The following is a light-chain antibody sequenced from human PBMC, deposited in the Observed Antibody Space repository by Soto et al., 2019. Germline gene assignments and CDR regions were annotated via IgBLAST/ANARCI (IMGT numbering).Light chain of an antibody. CDR2: GIS. CDR1: QSVSSNY. CDR3: QQYGNSRT. J-gene: IGKJ1*01. Sequence: EIVLTQSPGTLSLSPGERATLSCRASQSVSSNYLAWYQQKSGQAPRLLIYGISSRATVIPDRFSGSGSGTVFTLTISRLEPEDFAVYYYQQYGNSRTFGQGTKVEIK. V-gene: IGKV3-20*01.